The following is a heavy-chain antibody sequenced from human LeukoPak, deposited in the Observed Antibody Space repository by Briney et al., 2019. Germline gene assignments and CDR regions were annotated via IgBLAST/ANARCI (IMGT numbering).Heavy chain of an antibody. CDR1: GFTFSSYG. D-gene: IGHD5-18*01. Sequence: GRSLRLSCAASGFTFSSYGMHWVRQAPGKGLEWVAVISYDGSNKYYADSVKGRFTISRDNSKNTLYLQMNSLRAEDTAVYYCAKGSKWIQLWSLFIDYWGQGTPVTVSS. CDR2: ISYDGSNK. J-gene: IGHJ4*02. CDR3: AKGSKWIQLWSLFIDY. V-gene: IGHV3-30*18.